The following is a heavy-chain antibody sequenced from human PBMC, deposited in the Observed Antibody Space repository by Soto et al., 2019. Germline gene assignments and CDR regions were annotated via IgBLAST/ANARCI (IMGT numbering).Heavy chain of an antibody. CDR1: GYTFTSYY. Sequence: ASVKVSCKASGYTFTSYYMHWVRQAPGQGLEWMGLINPSGGSTSYAQKFQGRVTMTRDTSRSTVYMELSSLRSEDTAVYYCASSMVRGVIPGYWGQGTLVTVSS. V-gene: IGHV1-46*01. CDR2: INPSGGST. CDR3: ASSMVRGVIPGY. D-gene: IGHD3-10*01. J-gene: IGHJ4*02.